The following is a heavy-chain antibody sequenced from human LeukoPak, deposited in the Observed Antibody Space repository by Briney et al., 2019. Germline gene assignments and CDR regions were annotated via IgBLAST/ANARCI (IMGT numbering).Heavy chain of an antibody. D-gene: IGHD3-9*01. V-gene: IGHV3-53*01. Sequence: GGSLRLSCAASGFTVSSNYMSWVRQAPGKGLEWVSVIYSGGSTYYADSVKGRFTISRDNAKNSLYLQMNSLRAEDTAVYYCARAVVLRYFDWLFDPWGQGTLVTVSS. CDR2: IYSGGST. CDR1: GFTVSSNY. J-gene: IGHJ5*02. CDR3: ARAVVLRYFDWLFDP.